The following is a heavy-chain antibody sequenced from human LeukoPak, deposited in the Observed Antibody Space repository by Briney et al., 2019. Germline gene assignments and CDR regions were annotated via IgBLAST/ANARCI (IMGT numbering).Heavy chain of an antibody. D-gene: IGHD6-19*01. J-gene: IGHJ5*02. V-gene: IGHV3-7*01. CDR1: GFTFSDYW. CDR2: IKPDGSEK. Sequence: SGGSLRLSCAASGFTFSDYWMSWVRQAPGKGLEWVANIKPDGSEKFYVDSVKGRFTISRDNAKDSVSLQLNSLRVEDTAVYYCASHASGWFAWGQGTLVTVSS. CDR3: ASHASGWFA.